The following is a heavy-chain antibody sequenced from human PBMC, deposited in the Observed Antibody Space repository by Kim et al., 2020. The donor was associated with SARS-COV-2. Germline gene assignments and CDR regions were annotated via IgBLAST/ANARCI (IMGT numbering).Heavy chain of an antibody. J-gene: IGHJ6*03. D-gene: IGHD3-10*01. CDR2: IYYSGST. V-gene: IGHV4-39*01. CDR3: ARQGWGPSMVYYYYYMDV. Sequence: SETLSLTCTVSGGSISSSSYYWGWIRQPPGKGLEWIGSIYYSGSTYYNPSLKSRVTISVDTSKNQFSLKLSSVTAADTAVYYCARQGWGPSMVYYYYYMDVWGKGTTVTVSS. CDR1: GGSISSSSYY.